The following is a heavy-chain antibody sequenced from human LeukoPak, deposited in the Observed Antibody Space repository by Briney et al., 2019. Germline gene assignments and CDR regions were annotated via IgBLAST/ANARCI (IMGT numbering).Heavy chain of an antibody. Sequence: SETLSLTCTVSGGSISNYYSSWIRQPPGKGLEWIGYIHYSGSTKYNPSLESRVTMSLDTSKNQFSLKLSSVTAADTAVYYCAREGWGSGYYFDYWGQGTLVTVSS. J-gene: IGHJ4*02. D-gene: IGHD7-27*01. V-gene: IGHV4-59*01. CDR2: IHYSGST. CDR3: AREGWGSGYYFDY. CDR1: GGSISNYY.